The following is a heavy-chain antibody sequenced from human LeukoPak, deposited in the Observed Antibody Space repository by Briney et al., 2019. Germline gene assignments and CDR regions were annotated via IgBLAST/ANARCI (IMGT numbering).Heavy chain of an antibody. CDR3: ARHIRPRLLREYWYFDL. D-gene: IGHD2-15*01. CDR2: IYYSGST. CDR1: GGSISSSSYY. J-gene: IGHJ2*01. Sequence: SSETLSLTCTVSGGSISSSSYYWGWIRQPPGKGLEWIGSIYYSGSTYYNPSLKSRVTISVDTSKNQFSLKLSSVTAADAAVYYCARHIRPRLLREYWYFDLWGRGTLVTVSS. V-gene: IGHV4-39*01.